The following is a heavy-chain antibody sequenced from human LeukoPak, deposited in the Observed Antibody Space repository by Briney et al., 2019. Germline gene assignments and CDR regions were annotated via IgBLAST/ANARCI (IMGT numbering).Heavy chain of an antibody. CDR1: GFIFSTYS. J-gene: IGHJ3*01. V-gene: IGHV3-48*01. CDR3: ARGPGGAFDF. CDR2: ISSSSSTI. Sequence: PGGSLRLSCAASGFIFSTYSMNWVRQAPGKGLEWVSYISSSSSTIYYADSVKGRFTISRDNAKNSLYLQINTLRAEDTALYYCARGPGGAFDFWGQGAMVTVSS. D-gene: IGHD1-1*01.